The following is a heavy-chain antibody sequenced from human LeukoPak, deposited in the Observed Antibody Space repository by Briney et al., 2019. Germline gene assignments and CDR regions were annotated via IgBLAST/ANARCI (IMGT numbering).Heavy chain of an antibody. J-gene: IGHJ4*02. V-gene: IGHV3-30*02. D-gene: IGHD3-10*01. Sequence: GGSLRLSCAASGFTFSSYGMHWVRQAPGKGLEWVAFIRYDGSNKYYADSVKGRFTISRDNSKNTLYLQMNSLRAEDTAVYYCAKTGFIDGYGSFDYWGQGTLVTVSS. CDR3: AKTGFIDGYGSFDY. CDR1: GFTFSSYG. CDR2: IRYDGSNK.